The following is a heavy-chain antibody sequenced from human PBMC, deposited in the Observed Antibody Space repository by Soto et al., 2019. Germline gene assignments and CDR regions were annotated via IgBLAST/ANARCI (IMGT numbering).Heavy chain of an antibody. J-gene: IGHJ6*02. CDR1: GFTFSSYG. CDR3: AKDRGVTSSGDFYGMDV. D-gene: IGHD2-2*01. Sequence: PGASLRLSCAASGFTFSSYGLHCVRQAPGKGLEWLAVISYDGSNKYYADSVKGRFTISRDNSKNTLYLQMNSLRTEDTAVYYCAKDRGVTSSGDFYGMDVGGQGTTVTVSS. V-gene: IGHV3-30*18. CDR2: ISYDGSNK.